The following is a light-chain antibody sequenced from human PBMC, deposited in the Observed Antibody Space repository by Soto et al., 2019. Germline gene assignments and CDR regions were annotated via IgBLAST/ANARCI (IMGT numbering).Light chain of an antibody. J-gene: IGKJ4*01. V-gene: IGKV3-11*01. CDR1: QSVSSY. CDR2: DAS. Sequence: EIVLTQSPATLSLSPGERATLSCRASQSVSSYLAWYQQKPGQAPRLLIYDASNRATGIPARFSGSGSGTDFTLTISSLETEVFAVYFCQLRINWSLTFVGMTKVVVK. CDR3: QLRINWSLT.